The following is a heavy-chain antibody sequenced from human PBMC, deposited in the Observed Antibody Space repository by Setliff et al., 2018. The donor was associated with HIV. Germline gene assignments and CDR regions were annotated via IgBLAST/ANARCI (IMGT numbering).Heavy chain of an antibody. Sequence: SETLSLTCTVSGGSISSHYWSWIRQPPGKELEWIGYIFYSGSTKYNPSLQSRVTISIDTSKNQFSMRLSSVTAEDTAMYYCARTLGAYSSSSDPFDYWGQGALVT. D-gene: IGHD6-6*01. CDR3: ARTLGAYSSSSDPFDY. CDR1: GGSISSHY. J-gene: IGHJ4*02. V-gene: IGHV4-59*11. CDR2: IFYSGST.